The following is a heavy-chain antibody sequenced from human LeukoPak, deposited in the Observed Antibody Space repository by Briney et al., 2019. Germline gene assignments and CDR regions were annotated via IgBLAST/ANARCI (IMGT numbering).Heavy chain of an antibody. CDR1: GYTFTGYY. CDR3: ARDFLHVYYYDSSGYVRGAFDI. V-gene: IGHV1-2*02. Sequence: ASVKVSCKASGYTFTGYYLHWVRQAPGQGLEWMGWINPNSGSTKSTQKFQGRVTMTRDTSISTAYMELSRLRSDDTAVYYCARDFLHVYYYDSSGYVRGAFDIWGQGTMVTVSS. J-gene: IGHJ3*02. D-gene: IGHD3-22*01. CDR2: INPNSGST.